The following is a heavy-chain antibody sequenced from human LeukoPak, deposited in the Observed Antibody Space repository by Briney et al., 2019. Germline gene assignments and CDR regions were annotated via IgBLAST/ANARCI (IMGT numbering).Heavy chain of an antibody. Sequence: PGGSLRLSCAASGFTFSYYAMNWVRQAPGKGLEWVSYIGVGSGTIYYADSVKGRFTISRDNAKNSLYLQMNSLRAEDTAVYYCAREGYYAPFDPWGQGALVTVSS. CDR2: IGVGSGTI. CDR1: GFTFSYYA. V-gene: IGHV3-48*04. CDR3: AREGYYAPFDP. J-gene: IGHJ5*02. D-gene: IGHD3-10*01.